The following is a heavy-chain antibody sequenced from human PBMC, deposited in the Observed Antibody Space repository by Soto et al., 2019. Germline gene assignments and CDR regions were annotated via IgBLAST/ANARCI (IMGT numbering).Heavy chain of an antibody. CDR1: GYSFTSYW. CDR3: ARQQLVHYYGMDV. Sequence: GESLKISCKGSGYSFTSYWIGWVRQMPGKGLEWMGIIYPGDSDTRYSPSFQGQVTISADKSISTAYLQWSSLKASDTAMYYCARQQLVHYYGMDVWGQGTTVTVSS. D-gene: IGHD6-6*01. V-gene: IGHV5-51*01. CDR2: IYPGDSDT. J-gene: IGHJ6*02.